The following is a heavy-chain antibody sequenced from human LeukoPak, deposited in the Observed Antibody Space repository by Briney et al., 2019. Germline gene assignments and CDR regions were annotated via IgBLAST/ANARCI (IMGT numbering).Heavy chain of an antibody. Sequence: GGSLRLSCAASGFTFSNYWMNWVRQAPGKGLEWVANIKEDGSEKIYVDSVKGRFTISRDNTKNSLYLQINNLRAEDTAVYYCTRNRGTDYWGQGTLVTVSS. V-gene: IGHV3-7*01. CDR3: TRNRGTDY. CDR2: IKEDGSEK. J-gene: IGHJ4*02. D-gene: IGHD1-1*01. CDR1: GFTFSNYW.